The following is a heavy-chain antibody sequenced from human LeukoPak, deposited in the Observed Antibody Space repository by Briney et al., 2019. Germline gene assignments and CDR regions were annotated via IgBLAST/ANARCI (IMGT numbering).Heavy chain of an antibody. CDR1: GYTFTGYY. CDR2: MNPNSGNT. Sequence: GASVKVSCKASGYTFTGYYVHWVRQATGQGLEWMGWMNPNSGNTGYAQKFQGRVTMTRNTSISTAYMELSSLRSEDTAVYYCAEEGYYGMDVWGQGTTVTVSS. V-gene: IGHV1-8*01. CDR3: AEEGYYGMDV. J-gene: IGHJ6*02.